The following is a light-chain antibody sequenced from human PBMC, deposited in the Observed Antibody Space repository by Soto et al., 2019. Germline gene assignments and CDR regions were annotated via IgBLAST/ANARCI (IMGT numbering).Light chain of an antibody. Sequence: DIQMPQSPSSLSASVGDRVTITCQASQDISNFLNWYQQKPGKAPKLLIYDTFNLETGVPSWFSGSGSGTDFSFTISSLQPEDIATYYCQQYENLPRTFGQGTKVEIK. J-gene: IGKJ1*01. CDR3: QQYENLPRT. CDR2: DTF. V-gene: IGKV1-33*01. CDR1: QDISNF.